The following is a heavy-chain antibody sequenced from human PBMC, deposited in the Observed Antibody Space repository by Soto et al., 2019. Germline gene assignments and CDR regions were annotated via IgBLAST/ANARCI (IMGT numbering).Heavy chain of an antibody. V-gene: IGHV4-39*01. J-gene: IGHJ4*02. CDR2: IYYSGST. Sequence: SETLSLTCTVSGGSISSSSYYWGWIRQPPGKGLEWIGSIYYSGSTYYNPSLKSRVTISVDTSKNQFSLKLSSVTAADTAVYYCASATREDIVVVPAAIPFDYWGQATLVTVSS. CDR1: GGSISSSSYY. D-gene: IGHD2-2*01. CDR3: ASATREDIVVVPAAIPFDY.